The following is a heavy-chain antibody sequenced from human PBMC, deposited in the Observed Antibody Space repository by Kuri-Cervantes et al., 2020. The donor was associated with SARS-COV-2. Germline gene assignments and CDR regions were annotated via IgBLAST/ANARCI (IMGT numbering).Heavy chain of an antibody. CDR1: GGSISSYY. V-gene: IGHV4-59*12. CDR3: ARDTGSGWYLGTMPNPFDY. CDR2: IYYSGST. D-gene: IGHD6-19*01. J-gene: IGHJ4*02. Sequence: SETLSLTCTVSGGSISSYYWSWIRQPPGKGLEWIGYIYYSGSTNYNPSLKSRVTISVDTSKNQFSLKLSSVTAADTAVYYCARDTGSGWYLGTMPNPFDYWGQGTLVTVSS.